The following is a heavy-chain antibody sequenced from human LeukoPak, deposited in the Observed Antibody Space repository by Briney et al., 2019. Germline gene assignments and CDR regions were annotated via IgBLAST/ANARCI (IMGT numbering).Heavy chain of an antibody. CDR1: GFTFSSYE. D-gene: IGHD3-10*01. V-gene: IGHV3-48*03. CDR3: ARGREYYGSLTRPVDYFDY. Sequence: GGSLRLSCAASGFTFSSYEMNWVRQAPGKGLEWVSYISSSGSTIYYADSVKGRFTISRDNAKNSLYLQMNSLRAEDTAVYYCARGREYYGSLTRPVDYFDYWGQGTLVTVSS. J-gene: IGHJ4*02. CDR2: ISSSGSTI.